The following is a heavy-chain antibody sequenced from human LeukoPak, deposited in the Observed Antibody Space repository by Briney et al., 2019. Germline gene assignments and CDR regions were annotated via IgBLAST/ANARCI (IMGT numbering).Heavy chain of an antibody. V-gene: IGHV3-21*01. CDR1: GFTFSSYS. J-gene: IGHJ6*02. D-gene: IGHD3-22*01. CDR2: ISSSSSYI. CDR3: ARARYYDSTGRYYYYGMDV. Sequence: GGSLRLSCAASGFTFSSYSMNWVRQAPGKGLEWVSSISSSSSYIYYADSVKGRFTISRDNAKNSLYLQMNSLRAEDTAVYYRARARYYDSTGRYYYYGMDVWGQGTTVTVSS.